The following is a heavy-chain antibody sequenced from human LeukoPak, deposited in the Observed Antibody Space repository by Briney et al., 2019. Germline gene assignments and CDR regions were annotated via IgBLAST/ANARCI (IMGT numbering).Heavy chain of an antibody. D-gene: IGHD2-15*01. CDR3: ARLHCSGGSCYLGY. V-gene: IGHV4-61*01. Sequence: SETLSLTCTVSGGSVSSGSYYWSWIRQPPGKGLEWIGYIYYSGSTNYNPSLKSRVTISVDTSKNQFSLKLSTVTAADTAVYYCARLHCSGGSCYLGYWGQGTLATVSS. CDR1: GGSVSSGSYY. J-gene: IGHJ4*02. CDR2: IYYSGST.